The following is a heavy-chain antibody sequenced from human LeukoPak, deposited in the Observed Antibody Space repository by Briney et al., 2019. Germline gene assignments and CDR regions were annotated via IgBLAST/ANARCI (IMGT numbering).Heavy chain of an antibody. V-gene: IGHV3-23*01. J-gene: IGHJ4*02. Sequence: GGSVRLSCAASGVTFSTYVMSSVPQARGEGLGWVSAISDTGGTTYYADSVKGRFTTSRDNSKNTLYLQMNSLRAEGTAVYYCAKRIVPTRVFDYWGQGTLVTVSS. D-gene: IGHD5-12*01. CDR3: AKRIVPTRVFDY. CDR1: GVTFSTYV. CDR2: ISDTGGTT.